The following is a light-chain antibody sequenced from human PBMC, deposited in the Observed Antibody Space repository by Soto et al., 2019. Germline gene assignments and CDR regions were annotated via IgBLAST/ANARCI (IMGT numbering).Light chain of an antibody. CDR3: QQANSFPWT. CDR1: SDISGW. J-gene: IGKJ1*01. CDR2: AAS. Sequence: DIQMPQSPYSVSASVGDRVTITCRASSDISGWLAWFQQKPGKAPNLLIYAASILQSGVPSRFSGSGSGTDFTLTITYLQPEDFATYYFQQANSFPWTFGQGTKVAL. V-gene: IGKV1D-12*01.